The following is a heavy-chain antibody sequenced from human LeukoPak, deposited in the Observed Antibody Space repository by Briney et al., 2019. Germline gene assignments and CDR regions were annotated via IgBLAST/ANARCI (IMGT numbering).Heavy chain of an antibody. Sequence: GGSLRLSCAASGFTFSSYWMHWVRQAPGKGLVWVSRINSDGSSTSYADSVKGRFTISRDNSKNTLYLQMSSLRSEDTAVYYCARHYYGSGSYFYWGQGTLVTVSS. J-gene: IGHJ4*02. CDR2: INSDGSST. CDR3: ARHYYGSGSYFY. CDR1: GFTFSSYW. V-gene: IGHV3-74*01. D-gene: IGHD3-10*01.